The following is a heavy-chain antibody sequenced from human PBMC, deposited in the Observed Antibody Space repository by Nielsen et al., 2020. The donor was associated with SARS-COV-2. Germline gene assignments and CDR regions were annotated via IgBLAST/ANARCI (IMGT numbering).Heavy chain of an antibody. D-gene: IGHD3-9*01. J-gene: IGHJ5*02. CDR3: ARQHDILTGPGWFDP. Sequence: WIRQPPGKGLEWIGEIYHSGSTNYNPSLKSRVTISVDKSKNQFSLKLSSVTAADTAVYYCARQHDILTGPGWFDPWGQGTLVTVSS. CDR2: IYHSGST. V-gene: IGHV4-4*02.